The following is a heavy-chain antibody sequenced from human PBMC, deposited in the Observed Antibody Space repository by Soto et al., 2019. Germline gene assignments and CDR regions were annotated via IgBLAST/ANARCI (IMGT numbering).Heavy chain of an antibody. CDR3: ARCPSRLYFDY. V-gene: IGHV4-34*01. CDR2: INHSGST. D-gene: IGHD6-25*01. CDR1: GGSFSGYY. J-gene: IGHJ4*02. Sequence: QVQLPQWGAGMLKPSETLSLTCAVYGGSFSGYYWSWIRQPQGKGLEWIGEINHSGSTNYNPSPKGRVTISVDTSKNQFSLKLSSVTAADTAVYYFARCPSRLYFDYCGQGTLVTVSS.